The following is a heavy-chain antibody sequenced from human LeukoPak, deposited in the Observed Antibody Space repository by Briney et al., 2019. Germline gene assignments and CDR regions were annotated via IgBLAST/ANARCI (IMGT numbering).Heavy chain of an antibody. V-gene: IGHV1-69*13. J-gene: IGHJ4*02. Sequence: SVKVSCKASGGTFISYAISWVRQAPGQGLEWMGGIIPIFGTANYAQKFQGRVTITADESTSTAYMELSSLRSEDTAAYYCARADYVWGSYRGYYFDYWGQGTLVTVSS. CDR1: GGTFISYA. D-gene: IGHD3-16*02. CDR3: ARADYVWGSYRGYYFDY. CDR2: IIPIFGTA.